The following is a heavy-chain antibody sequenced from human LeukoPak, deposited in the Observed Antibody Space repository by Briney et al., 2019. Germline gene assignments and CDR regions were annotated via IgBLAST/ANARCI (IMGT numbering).Heavy chain of an antibody. J-gene: IGHJ4*02. V-gene: IGHV4-61*08. D-gene: IGHD5-18*01. CDR1: GGSISSGGYY. Sequence: SETLSLTCTVSGGSISSGGYYWSWIRQHPGKGLEWIGYIYYSGSTSYNPSLKSRVTISVDTSKNQFSLKLSSVTAADTAVYYCARCFVSYGVLDWGQGTLVTVSS. CDR2: IYYSGST. CDR3: ARCFVSYGVLD.